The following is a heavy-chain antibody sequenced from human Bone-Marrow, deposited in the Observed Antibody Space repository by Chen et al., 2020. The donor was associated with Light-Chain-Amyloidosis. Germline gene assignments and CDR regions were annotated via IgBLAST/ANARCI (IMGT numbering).Heavy chain of an antibody. CDR1: GYTFLNYW. J-gene: IGHJ4*02. D-gene: IGHD5-12*01. Sequence: EVQLEQSGPEVIKPGESLKIYCKGSGYTFLNYWIVWVRQMPGKGLEWLGVIYPDDSDAGYIPSFDVQVPISSDKSSTTAFLQCRSLKASDTAMYYCARRRAGYHFDYWGQGTLVTVSS. CDR3: ARRRAGYHFDY. CDR2: IYPDDSDA. V-gene: IGHV5-51*01.